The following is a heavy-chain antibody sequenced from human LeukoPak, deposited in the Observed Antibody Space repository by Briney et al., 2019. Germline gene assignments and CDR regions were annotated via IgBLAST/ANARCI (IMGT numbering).Heavy chain of an antibody. Sequence: ASVKVSCKASGYTFTSYGISWVRQAPGQGLEWMGRIIPILGIANYAQKFQGRVTITADKSTSTAYMELSSLRSEDTAVYYCARGADYYDSSGYYPESYWGQGTLVTVSS. CDR2: IIPILGIA. D-gene: IGHD3-22*01. V-gene: IGHV1-69*04. CDR1: GYTFTSYG. CDR3: ARGADYYDSSGYYPESY. J-gene: IGHJ4*02.